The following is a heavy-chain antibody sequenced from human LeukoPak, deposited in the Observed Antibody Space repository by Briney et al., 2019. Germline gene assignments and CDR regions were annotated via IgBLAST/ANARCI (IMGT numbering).Heavy chain of an antibody. D-gene: IGHD6-19*01. V-gene: IGHV4-61*10. CDR3: ARPYTSGYRGAFDI. CDR1: GDSISSGDYY. J-gene: IGHJ3*02. CDR2: IYYSGST. Sequence: PSETLSLTCTVSGDSISSGDYYWSWIRQPAGKGLEWIGYIYYSGSTNYNPSLKSRVTISVDTSKNQFSLKLSSVTAADTAVYYCARPYTSGYRGAFDIWGQGTMVTVSS.